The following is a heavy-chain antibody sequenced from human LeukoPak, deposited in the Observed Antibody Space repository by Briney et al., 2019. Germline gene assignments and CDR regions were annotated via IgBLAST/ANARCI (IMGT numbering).Heavy chain of an antibody. CDR3: ARDTAYGSGYYYYYMDV. V-gene: IGHV1-69*05. CDR2: IIPIFGTA. Sequence: ASVKVSCKASGGTFSSYAISWVRQAPGQGLEWMGGIIPIFGTANYAQKFQGRVTITTDESTSTAYMELSSLRSEGTAVYYCARDTAYGSGYYYYYMDVWGKGPRSPSP. J-gene: IGHJ6*03. D-gene: IGHD3-10*01. CDR1: GGTFSSYA.